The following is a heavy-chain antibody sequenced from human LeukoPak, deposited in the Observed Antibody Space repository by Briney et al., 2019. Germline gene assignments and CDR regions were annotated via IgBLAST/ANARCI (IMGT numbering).Heavy chain of an antibody. D-gene: IGHD4-17*01. V-gene: IGHV1-2*02. J-gene: IGHJ4*02. CDR3: ARANGFDYGDYHFDY. CDR2: INPNSGGT. CDR1: GYTFTGYY. Sequence: ASVKVSCKASGYTFTGYYMHWVQQAPGQGLEWMGWINPNSGGTNYAQKCQGRVTMTRDTSISTAYMELSRLRSDDTAVYYCARANGFDYGDYHFDYWGQGTLVTVSS.